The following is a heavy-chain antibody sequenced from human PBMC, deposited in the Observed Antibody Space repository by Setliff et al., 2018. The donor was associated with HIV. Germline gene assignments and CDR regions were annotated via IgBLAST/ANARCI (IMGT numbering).Heavy chain of an antibody. V-gene: IGHV3-7*03. D-gene: IGHD4-17*01. CDR2: IKQDESEM. CDR1: GFIFSKSC. CDR3: VRDRDYGGLIDY. J-gene: IGHJ4*02. Sequence: GESLKISCAASGFIFSKSCMSWVRQAPGKGLEWVATIKQDESEMQYVDSVKGRFTISRDNAKNSLYLQVNSLRAEDTAVYYCVRDRDYGGLIDYWGQGTLVTVSS.